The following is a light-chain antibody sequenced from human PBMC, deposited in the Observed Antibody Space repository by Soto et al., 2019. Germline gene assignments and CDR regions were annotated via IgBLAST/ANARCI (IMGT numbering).Light chain of an antibody. CDR3: SSYTSSRTLV. J-gene: IGLJ2*01. CDR2: EVI. Sequence: QSVLTQPASVSGSPGQSITISCTGTSSDIGAYKYVSWYQQHPGRAPKLMIHEVIHRPSGVSSRFSGSKSGKTASLSISGLQADDEADYYCSSYTSSRTLVFGGGTKVTVL. V-gene: IGLV2-14*01. CDR1: SSDIGAYKY.